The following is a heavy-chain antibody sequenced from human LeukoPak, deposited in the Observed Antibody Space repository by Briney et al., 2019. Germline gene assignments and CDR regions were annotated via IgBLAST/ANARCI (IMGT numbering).Heavy chain of an antibody. CDR3: ARDQYYYDSSGYYYDAFDI. CDR2: IYYSGST. J-gene: IGHJ3*02. CDR1: GGSISSYY. Sequence: PSETLSLTCTVSGGSISSYYWSWIRQPPGKGLEWIGYIYYSGSTNYNPSLKSRVTISVDTSKNQFSLKLSSVTVADTAVYYCARDQYYYDSSGYYYDAFDIWGQGTMVTVSS. D-gene: IGHD3-22*01. V-gene: IGHV4-59*01.